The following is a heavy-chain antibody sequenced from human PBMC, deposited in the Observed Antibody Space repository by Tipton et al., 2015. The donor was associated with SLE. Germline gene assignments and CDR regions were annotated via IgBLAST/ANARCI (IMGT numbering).Heavy chain of an antibody. V-gene: IGHV4-59*08. CDR2: VYDSGST. J-gene: IGHJ4*02. Sequence: LRLSCTVSGGSMIAYYWSWIRQSPGKGLEWIGCVYDSGSTNYNPSLNSRVTISLDTSKNQFSLRLTSVTAADTAVYYCAKTVAGAAYLFDLWGQGTLVTVSS. CDR1: GGSMIAYY. D-gene: IGHD6-19*01. CDR3: AKTVAGAAYLFDL.